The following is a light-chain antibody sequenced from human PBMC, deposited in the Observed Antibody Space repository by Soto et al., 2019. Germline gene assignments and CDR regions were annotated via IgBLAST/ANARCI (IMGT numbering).Light chain of an antibody. J-gene: IGLJ3*02. CDR1: SVNIGSNY. Sequence: QSVLTQPPSASATPGQGVMISCSGSSVNIGSNYVYWYQQLPGTAPKLLIYSNGQRPSGVPARFSGSKSGTSASLAISGLRSDDEADYYCAVWXXXXDGXVFGGGTKLXVL. CDR3: AVWXXXXDGXV. V-gene: IGLV1-47*02. CDR2: SNG.